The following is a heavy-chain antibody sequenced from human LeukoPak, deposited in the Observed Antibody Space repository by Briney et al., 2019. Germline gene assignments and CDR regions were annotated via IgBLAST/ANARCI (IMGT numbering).Heavy chain of an antibody. V-gene: IGHV5-51*01. CDR1: GYIFTNYW. Sequence: GESLQISCQVSGYIFTNYWMGWVRQMPGTGLESMGIIYPADSDTTYSPSFQGQVTISVDKSISTGYLHWSRLKASDTAIHYCATQSHDRRNTRGYFCDYWRQGTLVTVSS. CDR2: IYPADSDT. D-gene: IGHD3-16*01. CDR3: ATQSHDRRNTRGYFCDY. J-gene: IGHJ4*02.